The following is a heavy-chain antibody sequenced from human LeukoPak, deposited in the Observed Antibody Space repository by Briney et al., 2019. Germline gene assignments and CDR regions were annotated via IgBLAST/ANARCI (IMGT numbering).Heavy chain of an antibody. J-gene: IGHJ3*02. V-gene: IGHV1-18*01. D-gene: IGHD6-19*01. Sequence: ASVKVSCKASGYTFTSYGISWVRQAPGQGLEWMGWFSAYNGNTNYAQKLQGRVTMTTDTSTSTAYMELRSLRSDDTAVYYCARDRSDSSGWYQDAFDIWGQGTMVTVSS. CDR3: ARDRSDSSGWYQDAFDI. CDR1: GYTFTSYG. CDR2: FSAYNGNT.